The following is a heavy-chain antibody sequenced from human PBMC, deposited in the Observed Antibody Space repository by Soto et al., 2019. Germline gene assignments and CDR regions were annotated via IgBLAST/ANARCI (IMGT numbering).Heavy chain of an antibody. J-gene: IGHJ3*02. CDR2: INPSGGST. Sequence: ASVKVSCKASGYTFTSYYMHWVRQAPGQGLEWMGIINPSGGSTSYAQKFQGRVTMTRDTSTSTVYMELSSLRSEDTVVYYCAREGSLYYYDSSGYRDAFDIWGQGTMVTVSS. CDR1: GYTFTSYY. CDR3: AREGSLYYYDSSGYRDAFDI. V-gene: IGHV1-46*01. D-gene: IGHD3-22*01.